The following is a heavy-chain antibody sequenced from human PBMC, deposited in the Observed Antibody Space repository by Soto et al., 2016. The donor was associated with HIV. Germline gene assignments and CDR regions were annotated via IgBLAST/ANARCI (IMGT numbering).Heavy chain of an antibody. CDR2: IYDSDKF. V-gene: IGHV4-34*11. CDR1: GESFSGYY. D-gene: IGHD1-1*01. Sequence: QVQLQQWGAGLLKPSETLSLTCAVYGESFSGYYWTWIRQPPGKGLQWIGYIYDSDKFDFSPSLKSRVTMSLDTSKNQFSLNLKSVTAADTAVYFCASAIPGGWIWNWGQGTLITVSS. J-gene: IGHJ4*02. CDR3: ASAIPGGWIWN.